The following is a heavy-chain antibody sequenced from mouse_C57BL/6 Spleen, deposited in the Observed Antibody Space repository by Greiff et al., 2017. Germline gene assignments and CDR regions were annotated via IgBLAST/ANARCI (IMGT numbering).Heavy chain of an antibody. CDR3: ARGNYYYGSAYFDY. D-gene: IGHD1-1*01. Sequence: VQLQQPGAELVKPGASVKLSCKASGYTFTSYWMPWVKQRPGQGLEWIGEIDPSDSYTNYNQKFKGKATLTVDTSSSTAYMQLSSLTSEDSAVDYCARGNYYYGSAYFDYWGQGTTLTVSS. V-gene: IGHV1-50*01. CDR2: IDPSDSYT. J-gene: IGHJ2*01. CDR1: GYTFTSYW.